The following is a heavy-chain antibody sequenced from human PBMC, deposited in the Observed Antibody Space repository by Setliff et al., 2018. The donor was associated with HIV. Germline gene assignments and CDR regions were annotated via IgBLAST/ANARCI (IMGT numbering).Heavy chain of an antibody. Sequence: GGSLRLSCAASGFTFSSAWMGWVRQAPAKGLEWVANISPDGSATYYVDSVKGRFTISRDNRKDSLYLQMNSLSTEDTALYYCAKEHWGSNWSGLGVWGQGTTVTVSS. D-gene: IGHD6-13*01. J-gene: IGHJ6*02. CDR3: AKEHWGSNWSGLGV. CDR2: ISPDGSAT. V-gene: IGHV3-7*03. CDR1: GFTFSSAW.